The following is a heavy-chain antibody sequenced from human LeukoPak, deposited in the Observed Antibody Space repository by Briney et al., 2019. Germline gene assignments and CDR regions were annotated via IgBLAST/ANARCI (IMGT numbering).Heavy chain of an antibody. CDR3: ARSRYCSGGSCYEAWNGFDY. J-gene: IGHJ4*02. D-gene: IGHD2-15*01. V-gene: IGHV3-7*01. CDR2: IKQDGSEK. Sequence: LTGGSLRLSCAASGFTFSSYWMSWVRQAPGKGLEWVANIKQDGSEKYYVGSVKGRFTISRDNAKNSLYLQMNSLRAEDTAVYYCARSRYCSGGSCYEAWNGFDYWGQGTLVTVSS. CDR1: GFTFSSYW.